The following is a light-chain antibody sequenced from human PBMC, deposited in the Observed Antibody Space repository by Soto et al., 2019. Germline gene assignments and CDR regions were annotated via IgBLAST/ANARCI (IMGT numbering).Light chain of an antibody. CDR2: DAS. V-gene: IGKV1-5*01. CDR3: QQYHRKSVT. J-gene: IGKJ5*01. Sequence: DIQMTQSPSTLSASLGDRVTITSRASQSLNNALAWYQQKPGKAPNLLIYDASTLERGVPSRFSGTGSGTEFTLTISSLQPDDFATYYCQQYHRKSVTFGQGTRLEIK. CDR1: QSLNNA.